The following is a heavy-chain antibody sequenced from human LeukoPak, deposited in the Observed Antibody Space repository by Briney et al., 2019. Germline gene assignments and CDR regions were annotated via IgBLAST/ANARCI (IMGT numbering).Heavy chain of an antibody. Sequence: GGSLRLSCAASGFTFSSYSMIWVRQAPGKGLEWVSYISSSSSTIYYADSVKGRFTISRDNAKNSLYLQMNSLRDEDTAVYYCARDGRQVAATRGRSYYYGMDVWGQGTTVTVSS. D-gene: IGHD2-15*01. CDR2: ISSSSSTI. V-gene: IGHV3-48*02. J-gene: IGHJ6*02. CDR1: GFTFSSYS. CDR3: ARDGRQVAATRGRSYYYGMDV.